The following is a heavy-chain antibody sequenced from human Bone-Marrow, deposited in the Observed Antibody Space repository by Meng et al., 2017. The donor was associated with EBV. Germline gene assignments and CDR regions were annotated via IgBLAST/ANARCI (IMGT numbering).Heavy chain of an antibody. D-gene: IGHD3-10*01. CDR3: AKDKAPEVLYWFDP. V-gene: IGHV3-23*04. J-gene: IGHJ5*02. Sequence: EVQLVESGGGWVQPGGSRRLSCAASGFTFSSYAMIWVRQAPGKGLEWVSAISGSGGSTYYADSVKGRFTISRDNSKNTLYLQMNSLRAEDTAVYYCAKDKAPEVLYWFDPWGQGTLVTVSS. CDR2: ISGSGGST. CDR1: GFTFSSYA.